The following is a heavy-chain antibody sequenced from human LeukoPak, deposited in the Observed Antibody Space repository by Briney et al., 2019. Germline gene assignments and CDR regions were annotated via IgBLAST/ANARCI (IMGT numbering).Heavy chain of an antibody. V-gene: IGHV2-5*01. J-gene: IGHJ4*02. D-gene: IGHD5-24*01. CDR1: GFSLTTSGVG. Sequence: ESGPTLVNPTQTLTLTCTFSGFSLTTSGVGVGWVRQPPGKALEWLALIYWNDDKRYSPSLKSRLTIPKDTSKNQVVLTMTNMDPVDTATYYCARYNPYTYNFDYWGQGTLVTVSS. CDR3: ARYNPYTYNFDY. CDR2: IYWNDDK.